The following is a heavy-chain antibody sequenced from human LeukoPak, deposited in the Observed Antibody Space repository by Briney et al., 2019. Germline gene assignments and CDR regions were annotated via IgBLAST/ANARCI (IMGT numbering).Heavy chain of an antibody. CDR1: GGSISNYC. J-gene: IGHJ5*02. D-gene: IGHD6-19*01. V-gene: IGHV4-59*01. CDR3: ARDNPNSGWIWGFDP. Sequence: SETLSLTCTLSGGSISNYCWSWIRQPPGKGLEWIGYIYYSGSTNYNPSLKSRVTISVDTSKNQFSLKLSSVTAGDTAVYYCARDNPNSGWIWGFDPWGQGTLVTVSS. CDR2: IYYSGST.